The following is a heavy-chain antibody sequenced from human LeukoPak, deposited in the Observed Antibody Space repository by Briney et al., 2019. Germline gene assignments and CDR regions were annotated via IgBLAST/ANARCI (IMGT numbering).Heavy chain of an antibody. CDR3: ASQTYYYDSSSAFDI. CDR2: MNPNSGNT. CDR1: GYTFTGYY. V-gene: IGHV1-8*03. D-gene: IGHD3-22*01. J-gene: IGHJ3*02. Sequence: ASVKVSCKASGYTFTGYYMHWVRQATGQGLEWMGWMNPNSGNTGYAQKFQGRVTITRNTSISTAYMELSSLRSEDTAVYYCASQTYYYDSSSAFDIWGQGTMVTVSS.